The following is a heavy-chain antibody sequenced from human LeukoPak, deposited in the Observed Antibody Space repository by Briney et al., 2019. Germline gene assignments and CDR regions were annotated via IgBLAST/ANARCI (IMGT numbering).Heavy chain of an antibody. CDR1: GFTFSSYW. CDR2: IKQDGSEK. Sequence: GGSLRLSCAASGFTFSSYWMSWVRQAPGKGLEWVANIKQDGSEKYYVDSVKGRFTISRDNAENSLYLQMNSLRAEDTAVYYCARKRGYYYGSGSYYLFDYWAREPWSPSPQ. D-gene: IGHD3-10*01. CDR3: ARKRGYYYGSGSYYLFDY. V-gene: IGHV3-7*01. J-gene: IGHJ4*02.